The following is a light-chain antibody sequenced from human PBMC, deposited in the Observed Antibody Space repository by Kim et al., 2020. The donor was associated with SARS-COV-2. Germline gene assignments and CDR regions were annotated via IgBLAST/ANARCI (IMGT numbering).Light chain of an antibody. CDR1: QSISSN. J-gene: IGKJ5*01. Sequence: SLFPRERPTLSCRASQSISSNLAWYQQKPGQAPRVLIYDASARATGIPARFSGSGSGTDFTLTISNVQSEDFAVYYCQQYAYWRAFGQGTRLGIK. CDR3: QQYAYWRA. V-gene: IGKV3-15*01. CDR2: DAS.